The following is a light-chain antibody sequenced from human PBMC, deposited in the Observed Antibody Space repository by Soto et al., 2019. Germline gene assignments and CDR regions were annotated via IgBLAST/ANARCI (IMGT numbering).Light chain of an antibody. CDR1: SSDIGGYNY. J-gene: IGLJ2*01. CDR2: DVG. Sequence: QSVLTQPASVSGSPGQSITISCTGTSSDIGGYNYVSWYQQHPGKAPKLMIYDVGNRPSGVSNRFSASKSDNTASLTISGLQAEDEADYYCSSHTSSTTLVFGGGTKVTVL. CDR3: SSHTSSTTLV. V-gene: IGLV2-14*01.